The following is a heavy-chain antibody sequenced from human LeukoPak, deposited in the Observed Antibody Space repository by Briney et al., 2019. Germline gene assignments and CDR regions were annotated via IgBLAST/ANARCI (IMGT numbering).Heavy chain of an antibody. D-gene: IGHD2/OR15-2a*01. CDR1: GYTFNRYG. V-gene: IGHV1-18*01. CDR3: ARADHTNTGHEYFDY. Sequence: AAVKVSCKASGYTFNRYGISWVRQAPRQRPEWMGWNSALTGNIDYAPKFQGRVTMNTDTSTRTAYMELSSLVSADTAVYFCARADHTNTGHEYFDYWGRGTLVTVSS. CDR2: NSALTGNI. J-gene: IGHJ4*02.